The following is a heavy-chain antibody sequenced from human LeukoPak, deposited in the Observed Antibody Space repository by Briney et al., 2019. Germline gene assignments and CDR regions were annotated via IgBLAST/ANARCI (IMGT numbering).Heavy chain of an antibody. CDR3: ARDRDDALDI. CDR1: GFTFSSHG. J-gene: IGHJ3*02. Sequence: GGSLRLSCAASGFTFSSHGMHWVRQAPGKGLEWVAVIWYDGSNEFYADSVKGRSTISRDNSKNTLYLHMNSLRAEDTAVYYCARDRDDALDIWGQGTMVTVSS. CDR2: IWYDGSNE. V-gene: IGHV3-33*01.